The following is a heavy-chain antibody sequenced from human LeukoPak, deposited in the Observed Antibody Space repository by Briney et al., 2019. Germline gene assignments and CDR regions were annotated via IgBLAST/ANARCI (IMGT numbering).Heavy chain of an antibody. V-gene: IGHV4-59*01. D-gene: IGHD3-3*01. J-gene: IGHJ6*02. CDR2: IYYTGSA. CDR1: GGSISTYY. CDR3: ARAHYDFYGMDV. Sequence: PSETLSLTCTVSGGSISTYYWNWLRQPPGKGLEWIGYIYYTGSANYNPSFASRLTISIDTSKKQFSLKLNSVTAADTAVYFCARAHYDFYGMDVWGQGTTVTVSS.